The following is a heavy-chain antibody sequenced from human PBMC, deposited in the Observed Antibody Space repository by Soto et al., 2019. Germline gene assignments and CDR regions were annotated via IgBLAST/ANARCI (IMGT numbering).Heavy chain of an antibody. V-gene: IGHV3-30*18. J-gene: IGHJ6*02. CDR3: AKDGGIAAAENMDV. CDR2: ISYDGSNK. Sequence: QVQLVESGGGVVQPGRSLRLSCAASGFTCSSYGMHWVRQAPGKGLEWVAVISYDGSNKYYADSVKGRFTISRDNSKNTLYLQMNSLRAEDTAVYYCAKDGGIAAAENMDVWGQGTTVTVSS. CDR1: GFTCSSYG. D-gene: IGHD6-13*01.